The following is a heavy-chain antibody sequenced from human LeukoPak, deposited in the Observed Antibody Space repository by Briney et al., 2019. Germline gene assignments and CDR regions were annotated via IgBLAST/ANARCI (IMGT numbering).Heavy chain of an antibody. Sequence: PSETLSLTCTVSGGSISSRSYYWGWIRQSPGKGLQWIGSIYYSGSTYYNPSLKSRVIISVDKSKNQFSLNLSSVTAADTAMYYCARRTEPGGEGWFDPWGQGTLVTVSS. CDR2: IYYSGST. J-gene: IGHJ5*02. D-gene: IGHD1-14*01. V-gene: IGHV4-39*01. CDR1: GGSISSRSYY. CDR3: ARRTEPGGEGWFDP.